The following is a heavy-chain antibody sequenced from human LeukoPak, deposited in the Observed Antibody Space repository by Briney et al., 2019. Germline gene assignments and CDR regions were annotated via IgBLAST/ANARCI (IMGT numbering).Heavy chain of an antibody. CDR3: AKRHYDFWSGYQNQMYYFDY. CDR2: ISGRGGST. J-gene: IGHJ4*02. V-gene: IGHV3-23*01. CDR1: GFTFSSYA. D-gene: IGHD3-3*01. Sequence: GGSLPLSFAASGFTFSSYAMSWVRQAPGRGLEWVSAISGRGGSTYYADSVKGRFTISRDNSKNTLYLQMNRLRAEDTAVYYCAKRHYDFWSGYQNQMYYFDYWGQGTLVTVSS.